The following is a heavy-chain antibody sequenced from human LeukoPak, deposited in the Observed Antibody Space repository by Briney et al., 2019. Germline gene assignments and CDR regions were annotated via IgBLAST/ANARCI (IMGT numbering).Heavy chain of an antibody. CDR3: ARTFDENSSTRYVNRYFDY. V-gene: IGHV4-39*01. J-gene: IGHJ4*02. CDR2: IYYSGST. D-gene: IGHD6-13*01. Sequence: SETLSLTCAVSGGSISSGSYYWAWIRQPPGKGLEWIGTIYYSGSTYYSPSLKSRVTISVDTSKNQFSLKVSSVTAADTAVYYCARTFDENSSTRYVNRYFDYWGQGTLVTVSS. CDR1: GGSISSGSYY.